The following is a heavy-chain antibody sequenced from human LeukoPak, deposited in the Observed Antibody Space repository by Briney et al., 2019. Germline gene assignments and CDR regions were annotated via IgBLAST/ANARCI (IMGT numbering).Heavy chain of an antibody. CDR1: GFTLNTYW. J-gene: IGHJ2*01. D-gene: IGHD2-21*01. Sequence: GGSLRLSCAASGFTLNTYWMTWVRQAPGKGLEWVGNIKPDGSEQHYGESVRGRFSISRDNAKNSLYLQMNSLRVEDTAVYFCAREIMVSREWCFDLWGRGTLVTVAS. V-gene: IGHV3-7*01. CDR3: AREIMVSREWCFDL. CDR2: IKPDGSEQ.